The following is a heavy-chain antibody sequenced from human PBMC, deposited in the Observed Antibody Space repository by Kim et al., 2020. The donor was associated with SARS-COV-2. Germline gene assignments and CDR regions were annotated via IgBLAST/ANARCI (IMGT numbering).Heavy chain of an antibody. J-gene: IGHJ6*02. Sequence: GGSLRLSCAASGFTFSSYWMSWVRQAPGKGLEWVANIKQDGSEKYYVDSVKGRFTISRDNAKNSLYLQMNSLRAEDTAVYYCAREGYRPYYYGMDVWGQGTTVTVSS. D-gene: IGHD6-13*01. CDR1: GFTFSSYW. CDR2: IKQDGSEK. CDR3: AREGYRPYYYGMDV. V-gene: IGHV3-7*03.